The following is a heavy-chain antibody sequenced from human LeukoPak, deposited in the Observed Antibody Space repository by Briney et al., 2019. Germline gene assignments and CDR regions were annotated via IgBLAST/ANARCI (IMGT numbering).Heavy chain of an antibody. Sequence: ASVKVSCKASGYTFTSYGISWVRQAPGQGLEWMGWISAYNGNTNYAQKLQGRVTMTTDTSTSKAYMELRSLGSDDTAVYYCARGRTAAAVKAFWFDPWGQGTLVTVSS. CDR3: ARGRTAAAVKAFWFDP. CDR1: GYTFTSYG. CDR2: ISAYNGNT. V-gene: IGHV1-18*01. D-gene: IGHD2-2*01. J-gene: IGHJ5*02.